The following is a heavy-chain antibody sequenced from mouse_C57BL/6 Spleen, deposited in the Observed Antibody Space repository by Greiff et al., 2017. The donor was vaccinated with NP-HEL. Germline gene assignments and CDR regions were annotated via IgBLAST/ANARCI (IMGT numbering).Heavy chain of an antibody. CDR3: ARDLGRLDY. V-gene: IGHV5-4*01. CDR2: ISDGGSYT. J-gene: IGHJ2*01. D-gene: IGHD4-1*01. CDR1: GFTFSSYA. Sequence: EVQRVESGGGLVKPGGSLKLSCAASGFTFSSYAMSWVRQTPEKRLEWVATISDGGSYTYYPDNVKGRFTISRDNAKNNLYLQMSHLKSEDTAMYYCARDLGRLDYWGQGTTLTVSS.